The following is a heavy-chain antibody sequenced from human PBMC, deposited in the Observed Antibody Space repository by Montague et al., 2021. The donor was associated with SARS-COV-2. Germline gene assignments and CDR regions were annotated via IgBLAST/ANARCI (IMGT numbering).Heavy chain of an antibody. J-gene: IGHJ6*02. V-gene: IGHV3-53*01. CDR3: ARDYCSSGICYEGYGMDV. CDR1: GFTVTYNY. Sequence: SLRLSCAASGFTVTYNYMSWVRQAPGKGLEWVSVIYSGGETYYADSVKGRFTISRDDSKNTLFLQMNSPRAEDTAVYFCARDYCSSGICYEGYGMDVWGQGTTVTVSS. CDR2: IYSGGET. D-gene: IGHD2-15*01.